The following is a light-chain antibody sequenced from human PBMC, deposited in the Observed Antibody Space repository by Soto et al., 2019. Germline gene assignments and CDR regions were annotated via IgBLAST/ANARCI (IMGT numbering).Light chain of an antibody. CDR1: QSVSSSD. Sequence: EIVLTQSPGTLSLSPGERATLSCRASQSVSSSDLAWYQHKPGQAPRLRIYGASTRATGIPARFSGRGSGTEFTLTISSLQSVDFAVYYCQQYDNWPQTFGQGTKVDIK. J-gene: IGKJ1*01. CDR2: GAS. CDR3: QQYDNWPQT. V-gene: IGKV3-15*01.